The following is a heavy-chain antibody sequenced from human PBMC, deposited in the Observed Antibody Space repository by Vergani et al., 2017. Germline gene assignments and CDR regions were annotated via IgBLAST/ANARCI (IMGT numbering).Heavy chain of an antibody. CDR1: GFTFSSYE. V-gene: IGHV3-48*03. J-gene: IGHJ3*02. D-gene: IGHD2-21*01. Sequence: EVQLVESGGGLVQPGGSLRLSCAASGFTFSSYEMNWVRQAPGKGLEWVSYISSSGSTIYYADSVKGRFTISRDNAKNSLYLQMNSLRAEVTAVYYCARDHIVSGAFDIWGQGTMVTVSS. CDR3: ARDHIVSGAFDI. CDR2: ISSSGSTI.